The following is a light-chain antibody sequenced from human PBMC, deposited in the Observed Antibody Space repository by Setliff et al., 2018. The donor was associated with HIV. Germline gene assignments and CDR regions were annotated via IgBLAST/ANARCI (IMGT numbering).Light chain of an antibody. J-gene: IGLJ1*01. V-gene: IGLV2-23*01. CDR1: SGDVGRYNL. CDR2: QAS. CDR3: CSNTGSNTYV. Sequence: QSVLTQPASVSGSPVQSITISCAGTSGDVGRYNLVSWHQQQPGKPPKLMTYQASKRPSGVSNRFSGSKSGNTASLTISGLQAEDEADYYCCSNTGSNTYVFGTGTKVTVL.